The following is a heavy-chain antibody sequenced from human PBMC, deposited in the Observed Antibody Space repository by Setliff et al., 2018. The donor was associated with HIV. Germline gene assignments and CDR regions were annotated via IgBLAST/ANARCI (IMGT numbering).Heavy chain of an antibody. D-gene: IGHD1-26*01. V-gene: IGHV3-15*07. CDR3: TTDLGGSYHGWNY. Sequence: LRLSCAASGFTFSNAWMNWVRQAPGKGLEWVGRIKSKTDGGTTDYAAPVKGRFTISRDDSKNTLYLQMNSLKTEDTAVYYCTTDLGGSYHGWNYWGQGTLVTVAS. J-gene: IGHJ4*02. CDR2: IKSKTDGGTT. CDR1: GFTFSNAW.